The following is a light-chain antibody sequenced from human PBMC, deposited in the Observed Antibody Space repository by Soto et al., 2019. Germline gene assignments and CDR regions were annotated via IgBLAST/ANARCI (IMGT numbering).Light chain of an antibody. J-gene: IGLJ1*01. CDR2: EIN. Sequence: QSALTQPPSASGSPGQSVTISCTGTSSDVGGYNFVSRYQQPPGKAPKLIIYEINKRPSWVPDRFSGYKSGNTASLTVSGLQADEESDYSCTSYAGSNNRYVLGTGTKLTVL. CDR3: TSYAGSNNRYV. CDR1: SSDVGGYNF. V-gene: IGLV2-8*01.